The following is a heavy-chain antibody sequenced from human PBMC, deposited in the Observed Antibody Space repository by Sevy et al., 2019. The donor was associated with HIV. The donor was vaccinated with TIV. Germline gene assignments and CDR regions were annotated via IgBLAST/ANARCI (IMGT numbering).Heavy chain of an antibody. D-gene: IGHD3-16*01. J-gene: IGHJ6*03. CDR2: ISYDGKNK. CDR3: ASVALTFGADSYECRSFMDV. V-gene: IGHV3-30*03. CDR1: GFTFSSYD. Sequence: GGSLRLSCAASGFTFSSYDMHWVRQAPGKGLEWVAGISYDGKNKCYVDSVKGRFTISGDNSKNILYLIVYSLKAEDMAAYHSASVALTFGADSYECRSFMDVWGKGTTVTVSS.